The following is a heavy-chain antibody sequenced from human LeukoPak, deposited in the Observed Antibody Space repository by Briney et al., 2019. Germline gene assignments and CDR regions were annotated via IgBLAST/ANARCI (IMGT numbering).Heavy chain of an antibody. J-gene: IGHJ4*02. V-gene: IGHV3-30*02. Sequence: GGSLRLSCVASGSTFSSYSIHWVRQAPGKGLEWVAFIRYDGTIKYYADSVKGRFTISRDNSRNTLYLQMNSLRTEDTAVYYCAKEGTASKPSDLDYWGQGTLVTVSS. D-gene: IGHD1-1*01. CDR2: IRYDGTIK. CDR1: GSTFSSYS. CDR3: AKEGTASKPSDLDY.